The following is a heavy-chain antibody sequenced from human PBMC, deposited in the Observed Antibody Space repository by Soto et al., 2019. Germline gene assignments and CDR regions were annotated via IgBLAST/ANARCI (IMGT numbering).Heavy chain of an antibody. CDR2: IIPIFGTA. CDR1: GGTFSSYA. CDR3: AGDPAHAYYYDSSGYYYDTWFDP. D-gene: IGHD3-22*01. J-gene: IGHJ5*02. V-gene: IGHV1-69*13. Sequence: ASVKVSCKASGGTFSSYAISWVRQAPGQGLEWMGGIIPIFGTANYAQKFQGRVTITADESTSTAYMELGSLRSEDTAVYYCAGDPAHAYYYDSSGYYYDTWFDPWGQGTLVTVSS.